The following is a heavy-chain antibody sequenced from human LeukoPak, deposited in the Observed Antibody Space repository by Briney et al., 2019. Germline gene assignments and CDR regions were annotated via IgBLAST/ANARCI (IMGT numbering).Heavy chain of an antibody. CDR3: AISRGFTIFDWFDP. V-gene: IGHV3-23*01. J-gene: IGHJ5*02. CDR1: GFTFTSYA. CDR2: ISASGGST. Sequence: GGSLRLSCAASGFTFTSYAMSWVRQAPGKGLEWVSAISASGGSTYYADTVKGRFTISRDKSKNTLYLEMNSLRAEDTAVYYCAISRGFTIFDWFDPWGQGTLVTVSS. D-gene: IGHD3-9*01.